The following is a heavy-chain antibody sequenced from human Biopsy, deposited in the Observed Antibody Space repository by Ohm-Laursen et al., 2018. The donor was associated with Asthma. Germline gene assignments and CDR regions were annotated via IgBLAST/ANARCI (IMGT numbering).Heavy chain of an antibody. CDR1: GFVFSQCG. D-gene: IGHD3-22*01. CDR3: ARQSGQDYGDSSGFDI. V-gene: IGHV3-30*03. J-gene: IGHJ3*02. CDR2: VSSDGHNK. Sequence: SLRLSCAASGFVFSQCGMHWVRQGPGKGLEGVAFVSSDGHNKYYEDSVKGRFTISRDNSRNRLYLQINRLTVEGSAVYFCARQSGQDYGDSSGFDIWGQGTKVAVSS.